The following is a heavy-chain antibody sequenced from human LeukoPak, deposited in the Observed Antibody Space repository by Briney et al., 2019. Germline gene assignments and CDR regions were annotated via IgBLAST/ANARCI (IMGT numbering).Heavy chain of an antibody. V-gene: IGHV4-34*01. CDR2: IKDSGSA. CDR1: GGSFSGYY. D-gene: IGHD3-22*01. CDR3: ARWGRSYYYDSSGFDI. Sequence: SETLSLTCAVYGGSFSGYYWSWIRQPPGKGLEWIGEIKDSGSANYNPSLKSRVTISVDTSKNQFSLKLSSVTAADTAVYYCARWGRSYYYDSSGFDIWGQGTMVTVSS. J-gene: IGHJ3*02.